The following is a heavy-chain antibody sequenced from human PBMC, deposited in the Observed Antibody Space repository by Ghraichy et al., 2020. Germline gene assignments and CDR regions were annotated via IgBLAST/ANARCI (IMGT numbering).Heavy chain of an antibody. CDR3: AREGANCSSTSCYSAGDLNWFDP. D-gene: IGHD2-2*01. V-gene: IGHV4-34*01. Sequence: SETLSLTCAVYGGSFSGYYWSWIRQPPGKGLEWIGEINHSGSTNYNPSLKSRVTISVDTSKNQFSLKLSSVTAADTAVYYCAREGANCSSTSCYSAGDLNWFDPWGQGTLVTVSS. J-gene: IGHJ5*02. CDR2: INHSGST. CDR1: GGSFSGYY.